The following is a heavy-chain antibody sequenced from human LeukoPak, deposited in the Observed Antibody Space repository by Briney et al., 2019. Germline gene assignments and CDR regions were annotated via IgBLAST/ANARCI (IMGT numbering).Heavy chain of an antibody. Sequence: GASVKVSCKASGYTFTGYYMHWVRQAPGQRLEWMGRINPNGGGSNYAQKFQGRVTMAGDTSISTAYMELSRLRSDDTAVYYCARTHSSDWYYFDYWGQGTLVTVSS. CDR3: ARTHSSDWYYFDY. D-gene: IGHD6-19*01. CDR1: GYTFTGYY. J-gene: IGHJ4*02. CDR2: INPNGGGS. V-gene: IGHV1-2*06.